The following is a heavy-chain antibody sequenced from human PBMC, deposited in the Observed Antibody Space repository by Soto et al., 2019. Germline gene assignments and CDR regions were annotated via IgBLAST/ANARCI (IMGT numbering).Heavy chain of an antibody. CDR3: ARGHDFWSGLYYMDV. J-gene: IGHJ6*03. CDR1: GYTFTSYA. CDR2: INAGNGNT. D-gene: IGHD3-3*01. Sequence: QVQLVQSGAEVKKPGASVKVSCKSSGYTFTSYAMHWVRQAPGQRLEWMGWINAGNGNTKYSQKLQGRVKITRDTSASTAYMALSSLRSEDTAVYYCARGHDFWSGLYYMDVWGKGTTVTVSS. V-gene: IGHV1-3*01.